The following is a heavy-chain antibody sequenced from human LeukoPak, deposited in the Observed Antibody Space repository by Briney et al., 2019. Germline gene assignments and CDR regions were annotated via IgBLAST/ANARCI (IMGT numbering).Heavy chain of an antibody. Sequence: PSETLSLTSTVYGGSISSSSYYWGWIRQPPGKGLEWNGSIYYSGCTYYNPSHMSRVTISVDTSKNQFSLKLSSVTAADTAVYYCARRGGASGSSGWLNWFDPWGQGTLVTVFS. J-gene: IGHJ5*02. CDR3: ARRGGASGSSGWLNWFDP. V-gene: IGHV4-39*01. CDR1: GGSISSSSYY. CDR2: IYYSGCT. D-gene: IGHD6-19*01.